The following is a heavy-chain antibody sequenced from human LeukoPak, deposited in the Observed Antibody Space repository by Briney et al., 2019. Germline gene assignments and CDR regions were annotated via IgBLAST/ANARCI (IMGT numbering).Heavy chain of an antibody. J-gene: IGHJ4*02. D-gene: IGHD6-13*01. CDR3: AKDRIAAAGVYFDY. CDR2: IRYDGSNK. V-gene: IGHV3-30*02. Sequence: SGGSLRLSCAASGFTFSSYGMHWVRQAPGKGLEWVAFIRYDGSNKYYADSVKGRFTISRDNSKNTLYLQMNSLRAEDTAVYYCAKDRIAAAGVYFDYWGQGTLVTVSS. CDR1: GFTFSSYG.